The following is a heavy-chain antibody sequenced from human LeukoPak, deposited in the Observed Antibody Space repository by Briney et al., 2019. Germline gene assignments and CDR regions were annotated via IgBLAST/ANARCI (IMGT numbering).Heavy chain of an antibody. J-gene: IGHJ3*02. CDR2: IYHSGST. V-gene: IGHV4-38-2*02. D-gene: IGHD3-9*01. CDR3: ATYFDWSRAAHDAFDI. CDR1: GYSISSGYY. Sequence: SETLSLTCTVSGYSISSGYYWGWIRQPPGKGLEWIGSIYHSGSTYYNPSLKSRVTISVDTSKNQFSLKLSSVTAADTAVYYCATYFDWSRAAHDAFDIWGQGTMVTVSS.